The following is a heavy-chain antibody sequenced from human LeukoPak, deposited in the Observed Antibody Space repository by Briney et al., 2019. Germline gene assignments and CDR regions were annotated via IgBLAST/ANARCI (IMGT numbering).Heavy chain of an antibody. D-gene: IGHD1-26*01. V-gene: IGHV4-34*01. CDR1: GGSFSGYY. CDR2: INHSGST. Sequence: SETLSLTCAVYGGSFSGYYWSWIHQPPGKGLEWIGEINHSGSTNYNPSLKSRVTISVDTSKNQFSLKLSSVTAADTAVYYCARGRLYSGYYYYMDVWGKGTTVTVSS. CDR3: ARGRLYSGYYYYMDV. J-gene: IGHJ6*03.